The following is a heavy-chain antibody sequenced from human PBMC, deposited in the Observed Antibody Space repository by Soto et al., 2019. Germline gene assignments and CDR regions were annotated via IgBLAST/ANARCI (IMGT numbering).Heavy chain of an antibody. CDR2: IIPIFRTA. V-gene: IGHV1-69*12. J-gene: IGHJ6*02. CDR3: ASVETQRYYYGMDV. CDR1: GGTFSSYA. D-gene: IGHD6-25*01. Sequence: QVQLVQSGAEVKKPGSSVKVSCKASGGTFSSYAISWVRQAPGQGLEWMGGIIPIFRTADYGQKFQGRVKITADESTSTAYMELSSLRSEDTAVYYCASVETQRYYYGMDVWGQGTTVTVSS.